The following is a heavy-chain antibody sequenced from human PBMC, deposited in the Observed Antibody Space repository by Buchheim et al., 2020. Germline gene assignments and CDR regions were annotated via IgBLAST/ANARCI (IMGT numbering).Heavy chain of an antibody. CDR1: GFNFSYYW. CDR2: INKYGTST. Sequence: EVQLVESGGGLVQPGGSLRLSCKASGFNFSYYWMHWVRQAPGKGLEWVSRINKYGTSTSYVDSVKGRFTISRDNAKSTVFLQVNSLRGYDTAVYYCTSPELDYWGQGT. J-gene: IGHJ4*02. CDR3: TSPELDY. V-gene: IGHV3-74*01. D-gene: IGHD3-10*01.